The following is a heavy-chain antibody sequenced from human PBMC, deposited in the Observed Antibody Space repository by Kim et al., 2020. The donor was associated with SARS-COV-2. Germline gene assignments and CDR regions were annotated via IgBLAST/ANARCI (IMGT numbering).Heavy chain of an antibody. V-gene: IGHV3-48*03. D-gene: IGHD6-13*01. CDR3: ARGSSSWYGEYFQH. CDR1: GFTFSSYE. CDR2: ISSSGSTI. Sequence: GGSLRLSCAASGFTFSSYEMNWVRQAPGKGLEWVSYISSSGSTIYYADSVKGRFTISRDNAKNSLYLQMNSLRAEDTAVYYCARGSSSWYGEYFQHWGQGTLVTVSS. J-gene: IGHJ1*01.